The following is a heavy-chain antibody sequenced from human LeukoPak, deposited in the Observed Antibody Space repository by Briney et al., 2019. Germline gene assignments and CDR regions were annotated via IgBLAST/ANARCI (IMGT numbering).Heavy chain of an antibody. CDR2: IYSGGST. Sequence: GGSLRLSCAASGFTVSSNYMSWVRQAPGKGLEWVSVIYSGGSTYYADSVKGRFTISRDNSKNTLYLQMNSLRAEDTAVYYCARARYFDRLLSSCAFDIWGQGTMVTVSS. J-gene: IGHJ3*02. V-gene: IGHV3-66*02. CDR1: GFTVSSNY. D-gene: IGHD3-9*01. CDR3: ARARYFDRLLSSCAFDI.